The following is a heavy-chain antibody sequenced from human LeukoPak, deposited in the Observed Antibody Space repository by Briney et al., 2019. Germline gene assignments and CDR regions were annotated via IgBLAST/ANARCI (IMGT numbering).Heavy chain of an antibody. V-gene: IGHV4-34*01. CDR1: GGSFSGYY. CDR3: ARGLKRWLQLKDWFDP. CDR2: INHSGST. J-gene: IGHJ5*02. D-gene: IGHD5-24*01. Sequence: NPSETLSLTCAVYGGSFSGYYWSWIRQPPGKGLEWIGEINHSGSTNYNPSLKSRVTISVDTSKNQFSLKLSSVTAADTAVYYCARGLKRWLQLKDWFDPWGQGTLVTVSS.